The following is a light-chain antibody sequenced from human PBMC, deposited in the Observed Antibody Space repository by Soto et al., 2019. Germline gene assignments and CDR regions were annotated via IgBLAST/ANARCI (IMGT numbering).Light chain of an antibody. CDR3: QQYYSTSAWT. CDR1: QSVLYSTNNKNY. CDR2: WAS. J-gene: IGKJ1*01. Sequence: DIVMTQSPDSLAVSLGERATINCKSSQSVLYSTNNKNYLAWFQKKPGQPPKLLIYWASTRESGVPDRFSGSGSGTEFTLTISSLQPEDVAVYYCQQYYSTSAWTFGQGTKVEIK. V-gene: IGKV4-1*01.